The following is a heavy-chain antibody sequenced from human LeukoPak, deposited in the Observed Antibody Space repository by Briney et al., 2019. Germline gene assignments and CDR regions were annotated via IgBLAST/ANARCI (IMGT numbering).Heavy chain of an antibody. J-gene: IGHJ5*02. Sequence: GGSLRLSCAASGFIFRNYWMRWVRQAPGKGLVWLANIKEDGSEKYYVESVKGRFTISRDNAKNSLYLQMSSVRAEDTAVYYCARGVIIRGRLDPWGQGTLVTVSS. CDR3: ARGVIIRGRLDP. CDR1: GFIFRNYW. CDR2: IKEDGSEK. V-gene: IGHV3-7*01. D-gene: IGHD3-16*02.